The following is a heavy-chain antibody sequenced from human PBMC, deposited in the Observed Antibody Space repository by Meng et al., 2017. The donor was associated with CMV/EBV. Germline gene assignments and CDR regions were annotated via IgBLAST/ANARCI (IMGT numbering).Heavy chain of an antibody. CDR2: IDWDDDK. CDR3: ARIRLGQGWQGAFDY. J-gene: IGHJ4*02. D-gene: IGHD3-16*01. Sequence: SGPTLVKPTQTLTLTCTFSGFSLSTSGMCVSWVRQPPGKALEWLALIDWDDDKYYSTSLKTRLTISKDTSKNQVVLTMTNMDPVDTATYYCARIRLGQGWQGAFDYWGQGTLVTVSS. CDR1: GFSLSTSGMC. V-gene: IGHV2-70*20.